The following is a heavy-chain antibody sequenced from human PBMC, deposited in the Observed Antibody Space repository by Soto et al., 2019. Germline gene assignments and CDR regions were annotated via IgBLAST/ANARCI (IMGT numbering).Heavy chain of an antibody. D-gene: IGHD2-2*01. J-gene: IGHJ4*01. CDR2: ISAYNGNT. Sequence: ASVKVSCKASGYTFTSYGIRWVRQAPGQGLEWMGWISAYNGNTNYAQKLQGRVTMTTDTSTTTAYMELRSLRSEDTAVYYCARGRIVLVPAARSSDYFDYWG. V-gene: IGHV1-18*01. CDR1: GYTFTSYG. CDR3: ARGRIVLVPAARSSDYFDY.